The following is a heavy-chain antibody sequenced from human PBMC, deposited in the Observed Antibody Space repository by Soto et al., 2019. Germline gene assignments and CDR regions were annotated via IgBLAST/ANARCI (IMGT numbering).Heavy chain of an antibody. V-gene: IGHV1-18*01. CDR2: ISAFNGST. J-gene: IGHJ3*02. Sequence: ASVKVSCKASGFRFSDYGFNWLRQAPGQGLEWMGWISAFNGSTETAQGLQDRVTMTTDSSTTTAHMDLTNLTAADTAVYYCARGIHAFDIWGQGTMVTVSS. CDR1: GFRFSDYG. CDR3: ARGIHAFDI.